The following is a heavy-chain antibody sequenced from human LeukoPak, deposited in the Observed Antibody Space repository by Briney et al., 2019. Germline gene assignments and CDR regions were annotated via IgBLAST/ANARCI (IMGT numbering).Heavy chain of an antibody. V-gene: IGHV4-4*08. Sequence: SETLSLTCTVSGGSISSYYWSWIRQPPGKGLEWIGRIYTSGSTNYNPSLKSRVTISVDTSKNQFSLKLSSVTAADTAVYYCARGGGYSYGCRIDYWGQGTLVTVSS. D-gene: IGHD5-18*01. CDR2: IYTSGST. CDR3: ARGGGYSYGCRIDY. CDR1: GGSISSYY. J-gene: IGHJ4*02.